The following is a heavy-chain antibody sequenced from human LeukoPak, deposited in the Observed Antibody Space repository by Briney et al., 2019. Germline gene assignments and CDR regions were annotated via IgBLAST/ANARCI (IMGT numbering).Heavy chain of an antibody. CDR1: GFTFTGYY. Sequence: ASVKVSCKASGFTFTGYYIHWVRQAPGQGLEWMGYINPHSGGTNSPQKFQGRVTLTTDTSISAAYMELSSLISDDTAMYYCVREGSKLLSKDFDYWGQGTLVAVSS. CDR2: INPHSGGT. CDR3: VREGSKLLSKDFDY. V-gene: IGHV1-2*02. J-gene: IGHJ4*02. D-gene: IGHD2-21*02.